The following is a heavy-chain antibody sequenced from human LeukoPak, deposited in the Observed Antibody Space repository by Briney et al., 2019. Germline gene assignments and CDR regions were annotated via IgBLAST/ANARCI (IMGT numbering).Heavy chain of an antibody. CDR3: ARGEGYCSSTSCYADAFDI. V-gene: IGHV4-59*01. CDR2: IYYSGST. D-gene: IGHD2-2*01. Sequence: SETLSLTCTVSGGSISSCYWSWIRQPPGKGLEWIGFIYYSGSTNYNPSLKSRVTISVETSKNQFSLKLSSVTAAATAVHYCARGEGYCSSTSCYADAFDIWGEGTTVTVSP. CDR1: GGSISSCY. J-gene: IGHJ3*02.